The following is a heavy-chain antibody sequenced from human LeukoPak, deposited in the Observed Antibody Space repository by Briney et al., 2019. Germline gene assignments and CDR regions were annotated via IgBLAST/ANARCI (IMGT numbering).Heavy chain of an antibody. CDR1: GGSFSGYY. Sequence: SETLSLTCAVYGGSFSGYYWSWIRQPPGEGLEWIGEINHSGSTNYNPSLKSRVTISVDTSKNQFTLKLSSVTAADTAVYYCARYRYYDSSGYYWDYFDYWGQGTLVTVSS. CDR3: ARYRYYDSSGYYWDYFDY. CDR2: INHSGST. V-gene: IGHV4-34*01. D-gene: IGHD3-22*01. J-gene: IGHJ4*02.